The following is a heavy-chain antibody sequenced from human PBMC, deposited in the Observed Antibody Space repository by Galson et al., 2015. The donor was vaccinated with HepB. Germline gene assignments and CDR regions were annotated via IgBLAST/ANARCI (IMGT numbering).Heavy chain of an antibody. CDR2: ISSSSSYI. D-gene: IGHD6-19*01. Sequence: SLRLSCAASGFTFSSYSMNWVRQAPGRGLEWVSSISSSSSYIYYADSVKGRFTISRDNAKNSLYLQMNSLRAEDTAVYYCATVPGIAVAGTRGGWFDPWGQGTLVTVSS. V-gene: IGHV3-21*01. CDR1: GFTFSSYS. J-gene: IGHJ5*02. CDR3: ATVPGIAVAGTRGGWFDP.